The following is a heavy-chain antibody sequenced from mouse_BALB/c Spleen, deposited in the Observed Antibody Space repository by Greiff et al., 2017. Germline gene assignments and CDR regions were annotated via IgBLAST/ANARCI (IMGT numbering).Heavy chain of an antibody. V-gene: IGHV1-26*01. CDR1: GYTFTDYY. D-gene: IGHD2-4*01. CDR2: INPNNGDT. J-gene: IGHJ4*01. CDR3: ARSENDYDDGYYAMDY. Sequence: EVQLVESGPELVKPGASVKMSCKASGYTFTDYYMKWVKQSHGKSLEWIGDINPNNGDTFYNQKFKGKATLTVDKSSSTAYMQLNSLTSEDSAVYYCARSENDYDDGYYAMDYWGQGTSVTVSS.